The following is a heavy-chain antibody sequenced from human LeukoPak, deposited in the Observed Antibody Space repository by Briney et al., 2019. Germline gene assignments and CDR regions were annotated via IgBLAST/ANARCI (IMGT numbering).Heavy chain of an antibody. V-gene: IGHV3-53*05. CDR1: GFTVSSNY. CDR2: LYGGGST. Sequence: GGSLRLSCAASGFTVSSNYMSWVRQAPGKGLEWVTVLYGGGSTYYADSVKGRFTISRDNSKNTLYLQMNSLRGEDTAVYYCARGGTPGYSTGWIDYWGQGTLVTVSS. D-gene: IGHD6-19*01. CDR3: ARGGTPGYSTGWIDY. J-gene: IGHJ4*02.